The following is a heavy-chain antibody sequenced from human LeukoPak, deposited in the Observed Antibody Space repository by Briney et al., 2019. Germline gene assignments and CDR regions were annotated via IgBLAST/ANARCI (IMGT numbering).Heavy chain of an antibody. CDR1: GFTFSSYA. CDR3: AKDAQRGFDYSNSLDK. Sequence: GGSLRLSCAASGFTFSSYAMSWVRQAPGKGLEWVSAISGSGGSTYYADSVKGRFTISRGNSKNTLYLQMNSLRAEDTAVYYCAKDAQRGFDYSNSLDKWGQGTLVTVSS. V-gene: IGHV3-23*01. J-gene: IGHJ4*02. CDR2: ISGSGGST. D-gene: IGHD4-11*01.